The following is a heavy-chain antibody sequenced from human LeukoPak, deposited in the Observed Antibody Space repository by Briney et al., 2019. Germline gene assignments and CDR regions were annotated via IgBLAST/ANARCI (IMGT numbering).Heavy chain of an antibody. D-gene: IGHD2-8*02. J-gene: IGHJ4*02. V-gene: IGHV3-30*02. CDR2: IRYDGIYK. CDR1: EFTFNNNG. CDR3: ARGGYWDPPLDY. Sequence: GGSLRLSCAASEFTFNNNGMHWVRQAPGKGLEWVAFIRYDGIYKYYADSVKGRFTIFRDKSKTTLFLQMDSLRAEDTAVYYCARGGYWDPPLDYWGQGTLVTVSS.